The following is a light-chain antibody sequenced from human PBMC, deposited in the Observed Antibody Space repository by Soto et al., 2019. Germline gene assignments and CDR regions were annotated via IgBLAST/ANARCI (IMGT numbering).Light chain of an antibody. CDR1: QGVANY. CDR2: AAS. CDR3: QQYNSYSWT. V-gene: IGKV1-9*01. Sequence: DIQLTQSPSFLSASVGDRVTITCRASQGVANYFAWYQQKPGKAPNLLIYAASTLQGGVPSRFSGSGSGTEFTLTISSLQPDDFATYYCQQYNSYSWTFGQGTKVDIK. J-gene: IGKJ1*01.